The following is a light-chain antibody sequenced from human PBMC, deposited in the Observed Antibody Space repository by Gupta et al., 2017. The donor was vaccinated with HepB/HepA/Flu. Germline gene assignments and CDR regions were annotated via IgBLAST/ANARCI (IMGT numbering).Light chain of an antibody. CDR2: ADT. Sequence: QSALTQPPSASGTPGHTVNISCSGSNSTIGSTFFYWYHPLQGAAPKLLIYADTTRLLGIPYRFSGSRYSTSESLSMSGLRAEDEYEYYCGVCDDCLVFGTGTKVTVL. V-gene: IGLV1-47*02. CDR3: GVCDDCLV. J-gene: IGLJ1*01. CDR1: NSTIGSTF.